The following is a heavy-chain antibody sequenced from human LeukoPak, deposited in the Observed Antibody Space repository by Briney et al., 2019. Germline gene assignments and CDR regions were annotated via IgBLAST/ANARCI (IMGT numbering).Heavy chain of an antibody. CDR2: INHSGST. CDR3: ARGRWLVHWFDP. V-gene: IGHV4-34*01. D-gene: IGHD6-19*01. CDR1: GGSFSGYY. Sequence: SETLSLTCAVYGGSFSGYYWSWIRQPPGKGLEWIGEINHSGSTNYNPSLKSRVTIPVETTKNQLSLKLSSVAAADTAVYYCARGRWLVHWFDPWGQGTLVTVSS. J-gene: IGHJ5*02.